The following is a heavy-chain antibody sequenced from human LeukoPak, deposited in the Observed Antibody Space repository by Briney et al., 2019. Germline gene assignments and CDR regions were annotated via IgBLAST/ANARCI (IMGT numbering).Heavy chain of an antibody. CDR1: GGSISSSNHY. J-gene: IGHJ3*02. V-gene: IGHV4-39*07. D-gene: IGHD3-10*01. CDR2: IHYSGST. Sequence: SETLSLTCIVSGGSISSSNHYWGWIRQPPGKGLEWIGSIHYSGSTYYNSSLKSRVSISVDTSKNQFSLKLNSVTAADTAVYYCARDRRFGELFKPDRPAFDIWGQGTMVTVSS. CDR3: ARDRRFGELFKPDRPAFDI.